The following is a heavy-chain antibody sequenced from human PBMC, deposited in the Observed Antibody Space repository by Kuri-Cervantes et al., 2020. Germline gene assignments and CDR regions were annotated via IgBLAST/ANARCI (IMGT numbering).Heavy chain of an antibody. D-gene: IGHD3-22*01. CDR3: ARLVDSSRGPCFDY. Sequence: GSLRLSCTVSGGSISSSSYYWGWIRQPPGKGLEWIGSIYYSGSTHYNPSLKSRVTISVDTSKNQFSLKLSSVTAADTAAYYCARLVDSSRGPCFDYWGQGTLVTVSS. J-gene: IGHJ4*02. V-gene: IGHV4-39*01. CDR1: GGSISSSSYY. CDR2: IYYSGST.